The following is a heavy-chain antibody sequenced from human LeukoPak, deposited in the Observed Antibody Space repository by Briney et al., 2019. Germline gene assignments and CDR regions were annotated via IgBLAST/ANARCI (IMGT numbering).Heavy chain of an antibody. J-gene: IGHJ4*02. Sequence: TSETLSLTCTVSGGSISTFYWTWIRQPPGKGLEWIGSISYSGSTNYSPSLEGRVTMSVDTSKNQFSLKLRAVTAADTAVYFCAGQELSYGSGSHFDYWGQGILVTVSS. CDR3: AGQELSYGSGSHFDY. V-gene: IGHV4-59*08. CDR2: ISYSGST. D-gene: IGHD3-16*02. CDR1: GGSISTFY.